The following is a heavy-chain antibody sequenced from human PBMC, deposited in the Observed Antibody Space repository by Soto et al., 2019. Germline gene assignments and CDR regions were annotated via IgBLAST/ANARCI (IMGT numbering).Heavy chain of an antibody. CDR1: GYSFTSYG. CDR3: ARRDSSGWYYWFDP. CDR2: VSGYDADT. V-gene: IGHV1-18*01. Sequence: ASVKVSCKASGYSFTSYGISWVRQAPGQGLEWMGWVSGYDADTIYVQKFQGRVTMTTDTSTSTAHMELRSLRSDDTAVYYCARRDSSGWYYWFDPWGQGTLVTVSS. D-gene: IGHD6-19*01. J-gene: IGHJ5*02.